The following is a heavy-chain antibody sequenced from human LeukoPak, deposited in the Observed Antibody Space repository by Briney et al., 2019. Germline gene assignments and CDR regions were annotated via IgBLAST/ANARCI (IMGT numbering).Heavy chain of an antibody. Sequence: GGSLRLSSAASGFTFSSYAMSWVRQAPGKGLEWVSAISGSGGSTYYADSVKGRFTISRDNSKNTLYLQMNSLRAEDTAVYYCAKDGLHYDFWSGSPFDPWGQGTLVTVSS. CDR1: GFTFSSYA. V-gene: IGHV3-23*01. CDR2: ISGSGGST. D-gene: IGHD3-3*01. CDR3: AKDGLHYDFWSGSPFDP. J-gene: IGHJ5*02.